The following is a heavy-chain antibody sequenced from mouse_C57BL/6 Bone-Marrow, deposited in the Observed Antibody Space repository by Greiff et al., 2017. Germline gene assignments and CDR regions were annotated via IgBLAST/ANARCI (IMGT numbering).Heavy chain of an antibody. CDR1: GYTFTDYY. V-gene: IGHV1-19*01. J-gene: IGHJ1*03. CDR2: INPYNGGT. D-gene: IGHD1-1*01. CDR3: ARGGGSSSYWYFDV. Sequence: EVQLQQSGPVLVKPGASVKMSCKASGYTFTDYYMNWVKQSHGKSLEWIGVINPYNGGTSYNQKFKGKATLTVDKSSRTAYMELNSLTSEDSAVYYCARGGGSSSYWYFDVWGTGTTVTVSS.